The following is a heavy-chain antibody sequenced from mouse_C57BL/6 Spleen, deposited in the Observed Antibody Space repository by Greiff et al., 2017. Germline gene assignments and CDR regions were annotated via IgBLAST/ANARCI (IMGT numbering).Heavy chain of an antibody. Sequence: EVKLVESGGGLVKPGGSLKLSCAASGFTFSDYGMHWVRQAPEKGLEWVAYISSGSSTIYYADTVKGRFTISRDNAKNTLFLQMTSLRSEDTAMYYCARRSPRGYYAMDDWGQGTSVTVSS. CDR2: ISSGSSTI. J-gene: IGHJ4*01. V-gene: IGHV5-17*01. CDR1: GFTFSDYG. CDR3: ARRSPRGYYAMDD.